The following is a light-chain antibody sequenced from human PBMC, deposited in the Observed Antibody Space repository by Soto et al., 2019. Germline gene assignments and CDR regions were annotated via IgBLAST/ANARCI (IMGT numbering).Light chain of an antibody. CDR3: SSYTSSSPYYV. J-gene: IGLJ1*01. V-gene: IGLV2-14*01. Sequence: QSALTQPASLSGSPGKSITISCTGTISDVGGYNYVSWYQQHPGKAPKLMIYEVSNRPSGVSNRFSGSKSGNTASLTISGLQAEDEADYYCSSYTSSSPYYVFGTGTKVTVL. CDR1: ISDVGGYNY. CDR2: EVS.